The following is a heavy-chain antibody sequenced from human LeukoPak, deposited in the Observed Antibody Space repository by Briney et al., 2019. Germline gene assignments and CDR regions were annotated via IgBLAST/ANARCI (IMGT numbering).Heavy chain of an antibody. V-gene: IGHV3-21*01. D-gene: IGHD3-3*01. CDR1: GFTFSSYS. CDR3: AREGGYDFWSGPGMDV. J-gene: IGHJ6*02. CDR2: ISSSSSYI. Sequence: GGSLRLSCAASGFTFSSYSMNWVRQAPGKGLEWVSSISSSSSYIYYADSVKGRFTISRDNAKNSLYLQMNSLRAEDTAVYYCAREGGYDFWSGPGMDVWGQGTTVTVSS.